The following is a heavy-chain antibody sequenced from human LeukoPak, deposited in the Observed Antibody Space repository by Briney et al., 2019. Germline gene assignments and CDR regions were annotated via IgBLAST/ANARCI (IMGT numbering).Heavy chain of an antibody. V-gene: IGHV3-64*01. CDR3: ARAGVIRYVAWLINYYMDV. D-gene: IGHD3-9*01. CDR1: GFTFTNHA. J-gene: IGHJ6*03. CDR2: ISGNGGST. Sequence: GGSLRLSCAASGFTFTNHAMQWVRQAPGKGLEYVSAISGNGGSTYYVNPVKGRFTISRDNSKNTVYLQMDSLRAEDMAVYYCARAGVIRYVAWLINYYMDVWGKGTTVTVSS.